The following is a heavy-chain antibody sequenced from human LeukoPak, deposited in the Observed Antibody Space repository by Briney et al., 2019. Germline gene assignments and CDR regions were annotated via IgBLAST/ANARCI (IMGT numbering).Heavy chain of an antibody. J-gene: IGHJ6*03. CDR1: GYTFTGYY. V-gene: IGHV1-2*02. CDR2: INPNSGGT. D-gene: IGHD2-2*01. Sequence: ASVKVSCKASGYTFTGYYMHWVRQAPGQGLEWMGWINPNSGGTNYAQKFQGRVTMTGDTSISTAYMELSGLRSDDTAVYYCARDGYCSSTSCSRSNYYYYYMDVWGKGTTVTVSS. CDR3: ARDGYCSSTSCSRSNYYYYYMDV.